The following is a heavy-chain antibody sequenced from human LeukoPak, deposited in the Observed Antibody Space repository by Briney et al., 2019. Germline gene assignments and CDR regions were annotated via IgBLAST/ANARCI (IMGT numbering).Heavy chain of an antibody. D-gene: IGHD3-22*01. V-gene: IGHV4-59*06. CDR2: IYYSGST. Sequence: SETLSLTCTVSGGSISSYYWSWIRQHPGKGLEWIGYIYYSGSTYYNPSLKSRVTISVDTSKNQFSLKLSSVTAADTAVYYCATNEDYDSSGNAFDIWGQGTMVTVSS. CDR1: GGSISSYY. CDR3: ATNEDYDSSGNAFDI. J-gene: IGHJ3*02.